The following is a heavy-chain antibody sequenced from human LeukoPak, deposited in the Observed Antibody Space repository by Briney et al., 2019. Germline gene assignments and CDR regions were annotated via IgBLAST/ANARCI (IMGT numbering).Heavy chain of an antibody. CDR2: ISGSGGNT. V-gene: IGHV3-23*01. CDR3: ARRAGAYSHPYDY. D-gene: IGHD4/OR15-4a*01. CDR1: GFTFSSYA. J-gene: IGHJ4*02. Sequence: PGGSLRLSCAASGFTFSSYAMSWVRQAPGKGLEWVSAISGSGGNTYYADSVKGRFTISRDNSKNTLYLQMNSLRAEDTAVYYCARRAGAYSHPYDYWGQGTLVTVSS.